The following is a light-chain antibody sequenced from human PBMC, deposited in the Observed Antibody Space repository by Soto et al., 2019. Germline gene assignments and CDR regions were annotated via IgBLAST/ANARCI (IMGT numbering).Light chain of an antibody. Sequence: QSVLTQPASVSGSPGQSTAISCTGTSSDIGRYSYVSWYQQHPGKAPKLIIYEVSYRPSGVSTRFSGSKSDNTASLTISGLQAEDEADYFCSSYSTTSSPHVLFGGGTKVT. J-gene: IGLJ2*01. V-gene: IGLV2-14*01. CDR1: SSDIGRYSY. CDR3: SSYSTTSSPHVL. CDR2: EVS.